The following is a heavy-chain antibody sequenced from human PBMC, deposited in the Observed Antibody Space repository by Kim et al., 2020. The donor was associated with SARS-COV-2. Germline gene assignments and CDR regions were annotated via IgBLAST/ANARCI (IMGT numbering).Heavy chain of an antibody. Sequence: SETLSLTCTVSGGSISSSSYYWGWIRQPPGKGLEWIGSIYYSGSTYYNPSLKSRVTISVDTSKNQFSLKLSSVTAADTAVYYCARRTSGDYDYVWGSYTNWFDPWGQGTLVTVSS. CDR2: IYYSGST. J-gene: IGHJ5*02. CDR1: GGSISSSSYY. V-gene: IGHV4-39*01. D-gene: IGHD3-16*01. CDR3: ARRTSGDYDYVWGSYTNWFDP.